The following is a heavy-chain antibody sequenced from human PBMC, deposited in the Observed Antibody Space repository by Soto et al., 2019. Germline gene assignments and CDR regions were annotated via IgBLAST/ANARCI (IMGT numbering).Heavy chain of an antibody. CDR1: GFTFRNYW. Sequence: GGSLRLSCAASGFTFRNYWMGWVRQAPGKGLEWVANMKQDGSQTYYVDSVKGRFTISRDNAKSSLFLLMNSLRAEDTAAYYCARGLSHGWYPALDYWGQGTLVTVSS. J-gene: IGHJ4*02. CDR3: ARGLSHGWYPALDY. D-gene: IGHD6-19*01. V-gene: IGHV3-7*05. CDR2: MKQDGSQT.